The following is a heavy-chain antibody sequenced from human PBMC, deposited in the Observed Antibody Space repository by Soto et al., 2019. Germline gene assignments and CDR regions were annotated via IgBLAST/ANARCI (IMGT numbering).Heavy chain of an antibody. J-gene: IGHJ6*02. V-gene: IGHV4-4*02. D-gene: IGHD3-3*01. CDR2: IYHSGST. Sequence: PSETLSLTCAVSGGSISSSNWWSWVRQPPGKGLEWIGEIYHSGSTNYNPSLKSRVTISVDKSKNQFSLKLSSVTAADTAVYYCASEPLWSGYYYYGMDVWGQGTTVTVSS. CDR1: GGSISSSNW. CDR3: ASEPLWSGYYYYGMDV.